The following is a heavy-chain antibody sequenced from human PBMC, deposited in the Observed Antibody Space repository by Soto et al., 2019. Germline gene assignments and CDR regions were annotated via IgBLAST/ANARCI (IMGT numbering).Heavy chain of an antibody. CDR3: ASHEDWFDP. J-gene: IGHJ5*02. CDR2: IYHSGST. V-gene: IGHV4-30-2*01. CDR1: GGSISSGGYS. Sequence: LSLTCAVSGGSISSGGYSWSWIRQPPGKGLEWIGYIYHSGSTYYNPSLKSRVTISVDRSKNQFSLKLSSVTAADTAVYYCASHEDWFDPWGQGTLVTVSS.